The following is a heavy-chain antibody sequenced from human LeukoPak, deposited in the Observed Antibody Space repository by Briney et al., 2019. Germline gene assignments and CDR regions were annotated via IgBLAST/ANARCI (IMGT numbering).Heavy chain of an antibody. D-gene: IGHD3-22*01. CDR2: IYYSGST. V-gene: IGHV4-59*08. CDR3: AGARSVDYDSSGYYYL. CDR1: GGSISSYY. Sequence: SETLSLTCTVSGGSISSYYWSWIRQPPGKGLEWIGYIYYSGSTNYNPSLKSRVTISVDTSKNQFSLKLSSVTAADTAVYYCAGARSVDYDSSGYYYLWGQGTLVTVSS. J-gene: IGHJ4*02.